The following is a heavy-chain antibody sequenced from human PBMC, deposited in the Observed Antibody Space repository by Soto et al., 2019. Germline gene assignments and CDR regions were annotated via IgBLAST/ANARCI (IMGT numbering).Heavy chain of an antibody. J-gene: IGHJ6*02. CDR3: ARGGYSSTWSNLLDRSGLDV. Sequence: QVQLVQSGAEAKKPGSSVKVSCKTSGGTFSSYAISWVRQAPGQGLEWMGGIVPLFRTTNYAQKFQGRVTITGGTSTYKVYMELSGLRSGDTAVYYCARGGYSSTWSNLLDRSGLDVWGQGTTVTVSS. V-gene: IGHV1-69*06. D-gene: IGHD6-13*01. CDR2: IVPLFRTT. CDR1: GGTFSSYA.